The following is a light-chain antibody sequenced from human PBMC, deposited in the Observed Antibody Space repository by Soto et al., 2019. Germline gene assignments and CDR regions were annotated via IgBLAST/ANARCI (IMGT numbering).Light chain of an antibody. CDR2: DVS. V-gene: IGLV2-11*01. CDR1: SSDVGGYNY. J-gene: IGLJ1*01. CDR3: CSYAGSYTFV. Sequence: QSVLTQPASVSGSPGQSITISCTGTSSDVGGYNYVSWYQQHPGKAPKLIIYDVSKWPSGVPDRFSGSKSGNTASLTISGLQAEDEGDYYCCSYAGSYTFVFGTGTKVTVL.